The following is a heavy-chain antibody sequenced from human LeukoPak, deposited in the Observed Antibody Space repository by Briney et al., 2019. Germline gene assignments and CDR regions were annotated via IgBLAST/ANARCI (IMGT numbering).Heavy chain of an antibody. V-gene: IGHV5-10-1*01. CDR1: GYSFTSYW. D-gene: IGHD6-13*01. Sequence: GESLKISCKGSGYSFTSYWISWVRQMPGKGLEWMGRIDPSDSYTNYSPPFQGHVTISADKSISTAYLQWSSLKASDTAMYYCARLPIAAAGDLEYFQHWGQGTLVTVSS. J-gene: IGHJ1*01. CDR3: ARLPIAAAGDLEYFQH. CDR2: IDPSDSYT.